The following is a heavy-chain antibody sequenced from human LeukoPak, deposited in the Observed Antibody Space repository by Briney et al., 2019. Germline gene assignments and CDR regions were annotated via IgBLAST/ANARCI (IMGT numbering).Heavy chain of an antibody. J-gene: IGHJ3*02. CDR2: IYYSGST. CDR3: ARPRDYGSGSYYIENAFDI. V-gene: IGHV4-39*07. Sequence: PSEILSLTCTVSGGSISSSSYYWGWIRQPPGKGLEWIGSIYYSGSTYYNPSLKSRVTISVDTSKNQFSLKLSSVTAADTAVYYCARPRDYGSGSYYIENAFDIWGQGTMVTVSS. D-gene: IGHD3-10*01. CDR1: GGSISSSSYY.